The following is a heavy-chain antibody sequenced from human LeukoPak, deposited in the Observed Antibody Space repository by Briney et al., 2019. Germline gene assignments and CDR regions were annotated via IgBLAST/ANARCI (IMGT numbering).Heavy chain of an antibody. CDR3: VKIVMAGGYFDY. J-gene: IGHJ4*02. Sequence: GESLRLSCSASGFTFSSYAMHWVRQAPGKGLEYVSAISSNGATTYYADSVKGRFTISRDNSKNTLYFQMSSLRPEDTAVYYCVKIVMAGGYFDYWGQGTLVTVSS. D-gene: IGHD3-16*01. V-gene: IGHV3-64*05. CDR2: ISSNGATT. CDR1: GFTFSSYA.